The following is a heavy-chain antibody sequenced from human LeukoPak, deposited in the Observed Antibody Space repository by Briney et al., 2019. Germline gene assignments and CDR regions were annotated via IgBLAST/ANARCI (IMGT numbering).Heavy chain of an antibody. CDR3: NLYDGYSTWDFDY. CDR1: GGSFSGYY. J-gene: IGHJ4*02. V-gene: IGHV4-34*01. D-gene: IGHD5-24*01. CDR2: INHSGST. Sequence: SETPSLTCAVYGGSFSGYYWSWIRQPPGKGLEWIGEINHSGSTNYNPSLKSRVTISVDTSKNQFSLKLSSVTAADTAVYYCNLYDGYSTWDFDYWGQGTLVTVSS.